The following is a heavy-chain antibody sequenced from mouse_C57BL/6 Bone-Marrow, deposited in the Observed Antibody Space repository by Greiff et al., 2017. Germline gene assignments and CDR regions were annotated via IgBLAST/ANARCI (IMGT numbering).Heavy chain of an antibody. J-gene: IGHJ4*01. CDR3: ASSLYGNYAMDY. V-gene: IGHV1-80*01. CDR1: GYAFSSYW. Sequence: QVQLKQSGAELVKPGASVKLSCKASGYAFSSYWMNWVKQRPGKGLEWIGQIYPGDGDTNYNGKFKGKATLTADKSSSTAYMQLSSLTSEDSAVSFCASSLYGNYAMDYGGQGPAVTVSA. CDR2: IYPGDGDT. D-gene: IGHD1-1*02.